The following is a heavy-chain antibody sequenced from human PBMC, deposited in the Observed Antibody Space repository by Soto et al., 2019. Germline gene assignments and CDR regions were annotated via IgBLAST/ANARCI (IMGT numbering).Heavy chain of an antibody. CDR1: GGSISSSSYY. V-gene: IGHV4-39*01. CDR3: ARVQDIVVVPAAMRHSIRDAFDI. D-gene: IGHD2-2*01. Sequence: QLQLQESGPGLVKPSETLSLTCTVSGGSISSSSYYWGWIRQPPGKGLEWIGSIYYSGSTYYNPSLKSRVTISVDTSKNQFSLKLSSVTAADTAVYYCARVQDIVVVPAAMRHSIRDAFDIWGQGTMVTVSS. J-gene: IGHJ3*02. CDR2: IYYSGST.